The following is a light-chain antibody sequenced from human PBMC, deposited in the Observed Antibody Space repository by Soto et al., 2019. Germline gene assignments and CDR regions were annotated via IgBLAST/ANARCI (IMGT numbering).Light chain of an antibody. CDR2: DVS. CDR3: QERSNWPPTWT. CDR1: QGVSGN. V-gene: IGKV3-11*01. J-gene: IGKJ1*01. Sequence: DTVLTQFPATLSLSPGERATLTCRASQGVSGNIAWYQQKPGQAPRLLIYDVSNRATGIPARFSGSGSGADFTLTISSLEPEDFAVYYCQERSNWPPTWTFGQGTKVEIK.